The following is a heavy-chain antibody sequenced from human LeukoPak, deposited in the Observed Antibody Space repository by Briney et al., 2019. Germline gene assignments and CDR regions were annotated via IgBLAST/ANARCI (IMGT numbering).Heavy chain of an antibody. D-gene: IGHD3-22*01. CDR3: ARGVANYYDSSGYQK. CDR2: IYSGGST. Sequence: PGGSLRLSCAASGFIFSNAWMSWVRQAPGKGLEWVSVIYSGGSTYYADSVKGRFTISRDNSKNTLYLQMYSLRAEDTAVYYCARGVANYYDSSGYQKWGQGTLLTVSS. V-gene: IGHV3-53*01. CDR1: GFIFSNAW. J-gene: IGHJ4*02.